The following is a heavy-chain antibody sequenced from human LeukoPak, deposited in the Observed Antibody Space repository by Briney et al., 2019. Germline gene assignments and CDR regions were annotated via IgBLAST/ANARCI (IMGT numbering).Heavy chain of an antibody. D-gene: IGHD5-12*01. CDR2: ISGSGGST. CDR3: AKGYSGYDYYFDY. V-gene: IGHV3-23*01. CDR1: GCTFSSYA. Sequence: GASLRLSCAASGCTFSSYAMSWVRQAPGKGLEWVSAISGSGGSTYYADSVKGRFTISRDNSKNTLYLQMNSLRAEDTAVYYCAKGYSGYDYYFDYWGQGTLVTVSS. J-gene: IGHJ4*02.